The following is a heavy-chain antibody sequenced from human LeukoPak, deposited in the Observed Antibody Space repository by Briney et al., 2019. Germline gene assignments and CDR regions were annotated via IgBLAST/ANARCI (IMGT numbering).Heavy chain of an antibody. CDR3: ARDSAQALYYYDSGGYYYFDY. V-gene: IGHV1-2*02. J-gene: IGHJ4*02. D-gene: IGHD3-22*01. CDR1: GYTLTGYY. CDR2: INPNSGGT. Sequence: ASVKVSCKASGYTLTGYYLHWVRQAPGQGLEWMGWINPNSGGTNYAQKFQGRVTMTRDTSISTAYMELSRLRSDDTALYYCARDSAQALYYYDSGGYYYFDYWGQGTLVTVSS.